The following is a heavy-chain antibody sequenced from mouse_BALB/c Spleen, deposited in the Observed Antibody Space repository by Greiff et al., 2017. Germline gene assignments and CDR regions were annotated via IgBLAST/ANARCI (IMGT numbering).Heavy chain of an antibody. J-gene: IGHJ3*01. D-gene: IGHD2-4*01. CDR1: GFSLTSYG. CDR3: ARNLDDYDGY. V-gene: IGHV2-2*02. Sequence: QVQLKQSGPGLVQPSQSLSITCPVSGFSLTSYGVHWVRQSPGKGLEWLGVIWSGGSTDYNAAFISRLSISKDNSKSQVFFKMNSLQANDTAIYYCARNLDDYDGYWGQGTLVTVSA. CDR2: IWSGGST.